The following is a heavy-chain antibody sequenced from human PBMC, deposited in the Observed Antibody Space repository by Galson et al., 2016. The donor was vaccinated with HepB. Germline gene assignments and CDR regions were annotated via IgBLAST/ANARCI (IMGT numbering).Heavy chain of an antibody. V-gene: IGHV4-31*03. J-gene: IGHJ4*02. Sequence: TLSLTCTVSCGSISSGAYYWSWIRQHPGKGLEWIGYIYYSGSTYYTPSLKTRVTISVDTSKHQFSLKLSSVTAADTAVYYCTRSARLARAAAGLTDYWGQGTLVTVSS. D-gene: IGHD6-13*01. CDR1: CGSISSGAYY. CDR3: TRSARLARAAAGLTDY. CDR2: IYYSGST.